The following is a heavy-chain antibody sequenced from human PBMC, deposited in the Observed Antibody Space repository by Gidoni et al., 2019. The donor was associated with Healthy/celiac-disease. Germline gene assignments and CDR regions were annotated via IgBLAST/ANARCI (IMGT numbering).Heavy chain of an antibody. CDR3: ARGFGGYCSGGSCGGLFDP. Sequence: EIYHSGSTNYNPSLKSRVTISVDKSKNQFSLKLSSVTAADTAVYYCARGFGGYCSGGSCGGLFDPWGQGTLVTVSS. CDR2: IYHSGST. D-gene: IGHD2-15*01. J-gene: IGHJ5*02. V-gene: IGHV4-4*02.